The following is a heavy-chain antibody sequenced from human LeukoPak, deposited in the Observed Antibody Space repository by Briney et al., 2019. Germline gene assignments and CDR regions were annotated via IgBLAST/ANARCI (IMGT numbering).Heavy chain of an antibody. V-gene: IGHV4-59*01. CDR1: GGFNTHYY. Sequence: SETLSLTCSVSGGFNTHYYWSWIRQPPGKGLEWIGYIYHSGSTKYNPSIKSRVTISVDTSKNHFSLKLSSVTAADTAVYYCARGQWLPVFDFWGQGTLVTVSS. D-gene: IGHD3-22*01. CDR3: ARGQWLPVFDF. J-gene: IGHJ4*02. CDR2: IYHSGST.